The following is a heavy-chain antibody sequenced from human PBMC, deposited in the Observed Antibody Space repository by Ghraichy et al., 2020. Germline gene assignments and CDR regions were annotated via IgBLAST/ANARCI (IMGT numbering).Heavy chain of an antibody. D-gene: IGHD4-23*01. J-gene: IGHJ6*02. V-gene: IGHV3-48*02. CDR2: ITSSSRTK. CDR1: GFTFSSYS. Sequence: GGSLRLSCVGSGFTFSSYSMNWVRQSPGKGLEWVSYITSSSRTKYYADSVKGRFTISRDNAQNSLYLQMNSLRDEDTAVYYCARGSTVVRFFYYDGMDVWGQGTPVRLL. CDR3: ARGSTVVRFFYYDGMDV.